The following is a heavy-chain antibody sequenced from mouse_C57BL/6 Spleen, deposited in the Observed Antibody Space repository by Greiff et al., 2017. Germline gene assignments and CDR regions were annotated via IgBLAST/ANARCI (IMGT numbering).Heavy chain of an antibody. V-gene: IGHV3-6*01. CDR2: ISYDGSN. CDR3: ARESLGYGNYDAMDY. Sequence: EVKLMESGPGLVKPSQSLSLTCSVTGYSITSGYYWNWIRQFPGNKLEWMGYISYDGSNNYNPSLKNRISITRDTSKNQFFLKLNSVTTEDTATYYCARESLGYGNYDAMDYWGQGTSVTVSS. J-gene: IGHJ4*01. CDR1: GYSITSGYY. D-gene: IGHD2-1*01.